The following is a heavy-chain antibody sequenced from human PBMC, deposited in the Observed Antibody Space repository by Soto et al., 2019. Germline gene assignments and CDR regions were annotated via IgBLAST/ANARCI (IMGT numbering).Heavy chain of an antibody. Sequence: SETLSLTCTVSGGSISSGDYYWSWIRRPPGKGLEWIGYIYYSGSTYYNPSLKSRVTISVDTSKNQFSLKLSSVTAADTAVYYCAREGMITFGGVIEYYGMDVWGQGTTVTVSS. V-gene: IGHV4-30-4*01. J-gene: IGHJ6*02. CDR2: IYYSGST. D-gene: IGHD3-16*01. CDR3: AREGMITFGGVIEYYGMDV. CDR1: GGSISSGDYY.